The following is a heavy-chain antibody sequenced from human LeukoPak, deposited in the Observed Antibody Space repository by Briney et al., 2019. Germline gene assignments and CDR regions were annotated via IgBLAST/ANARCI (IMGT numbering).Heavy chain of an antibody. J-gene: IGHJ4*02. CDR3: ATVLSVAAAGTYFDY. V-gene: IGHV1-24*01. D-gene: IGHD6-13*01. CDR1: GYTLTELS. CDR2: FDPEDGET. Sequence: ASVKVSCKVSGYTLTELSMHWVRQAPGKGLEGMGGFDPEDGETIYAQKFQGRVTMTEDTSTDTAYMELSSLRSEDTAVYYCATVLSVAAAGTYFDYWGQGTLVTVSS.